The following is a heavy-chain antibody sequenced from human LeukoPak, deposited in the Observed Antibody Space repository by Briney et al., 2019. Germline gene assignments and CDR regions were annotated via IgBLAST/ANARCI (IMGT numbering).Heavy chain of an antibody. J-gene: IGHJ5*02. CDR2: INHSGST. Sequence: SETLSLTCAVYGGSFSGYYWSWIRQPPGKGLEWIGEINHSGSTNYNPPLKSRVTISVDTSKNQFSLKLSSVTAADTAEYYCARDLGVQLWLRGWFDPWGQGTLVTVSS. CDR1: GGSFSGYY. V-gene: IGHV4-34*01. CDR3: ARDLGVQLWLRGWFDP. D-gene: IGHD5-18*01.